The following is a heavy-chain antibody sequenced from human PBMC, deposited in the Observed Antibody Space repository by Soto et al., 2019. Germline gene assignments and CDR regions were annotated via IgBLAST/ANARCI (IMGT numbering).Heavy chain of an antibody. D-gene: IGHD6-19*01. J-gene: IGHJ4*02. V-gene: IGHV3-48*03. Sequence: EVQLVESGGGLVQPGGSLRLSCAASGFTFSSYEMNWVRQAPGKGLEWVSYISSSGSTIYYADSVKGRFTISRDNAKNPLELQMNSPRAGDTAVYYCARGQYSSGGGYFDYWGQETLVTVSS. CDR3: ARGQYSSGGGYFDY. CDR1: GFTFSSYE. CDR2: ISSSGSTI.